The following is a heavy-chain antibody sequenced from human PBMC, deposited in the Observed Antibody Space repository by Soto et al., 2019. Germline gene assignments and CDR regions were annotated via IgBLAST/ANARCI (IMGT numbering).Heavy chain of an antibody. CDR2: IYYSGST. Sequence: PSETLSLTCTVSGGYISSSSYYWGWIRQPPGKGLEWIGSIYYSGSTYYNPSLKSRVTISVDTSKNQFSLKLSSVTAADTAVYYCARGLRPRIAAAGNGMDVWGQGTTVTVSS. CDR1: GGYISSSSYY. J-gene: IGHJ6*02. D-gene: IGHD6-13*01. CDR3: ARGLRPRIAAAGNGMDV. V-gene: IGHV4-39*01.